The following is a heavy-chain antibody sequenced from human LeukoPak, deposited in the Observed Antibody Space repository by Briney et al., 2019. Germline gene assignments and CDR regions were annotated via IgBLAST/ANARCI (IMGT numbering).Heavy chain of an antibody. CDR3: ARLRRDGYNWDFDS. Sequence: GESLKISCKGSGYSFIIYWIGWVRQKPGKGLEWMGITYPGDSDTTYSPSFQGQVTISADRSISTAYLQCSSLKASDTAMFYCARLRRDGYNWDFDSWGQGTLVTVSS. V-gene: IGHV5-51*01. CDR1: GYSFIIYW. D-gene: IGHD5-24*01. CDR2: TYPGDSDT. J-gene: IGHJ4*02.